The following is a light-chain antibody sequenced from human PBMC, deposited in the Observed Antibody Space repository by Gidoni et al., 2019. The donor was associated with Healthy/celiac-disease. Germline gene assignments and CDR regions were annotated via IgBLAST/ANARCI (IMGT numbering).Light chain of an antibody. V-gene: IGLV2-23*03. Sequence: SALTQPASVSGYPGQSLTISCTGTISDVGSYNLASWYQQHPGKAPQLMIYEGSKRPSVVSNLFSGSKSGNTASLTISGLQAEDEADYYCCSYAGSSTFVVFGGGTKLTVL. CDR1: ISDVGSYNL. CDR3: CSYAGSSTFVV. J-gene: IGLJ2*01. CDR2: EGS.